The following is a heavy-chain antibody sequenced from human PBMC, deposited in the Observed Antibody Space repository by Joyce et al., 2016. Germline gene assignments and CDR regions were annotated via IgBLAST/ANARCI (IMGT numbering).Heavy chain of an antibody. V-gene: IGHV4-59*01. CDR3: ARAPENYSASSGYYFDY. J-gene: IGHJ4*02. CDR1: SGSISSYH. Sequence: QVQLQESGPGLVKPSETLSLTCTVSSGSISSYHWSWIRQPPGKGLEWIGYISYNWSTYYNPSLKGRVTISVDTSKNQFSLKLSSVTAADTAVYYCARAPENYSASSGYYFDYWGQGTLVTVSS. D-gene: IGHD3-22*01. CDR2: ISYNWST.